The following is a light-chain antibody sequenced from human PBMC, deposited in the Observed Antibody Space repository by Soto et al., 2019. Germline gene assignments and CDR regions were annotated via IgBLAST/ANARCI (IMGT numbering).Light chain of an antibody. CDR1: NSDVGGYNP. Sequence: QSALTQPPSASGSPGQSVTISCTGTNSDVGGYNPVSWYQHHTGKAPKLMIYEVSERPSGVPDRFSGSKSGNTASLTVSGLQADDEADYYCSSYAGSNNLYVFGTGTKVTVL. CDR2: EVS. CDR3: SSYAGSNNLYV. J-gene: IGLJ1*01. V-gene: IGLV2-8*01.